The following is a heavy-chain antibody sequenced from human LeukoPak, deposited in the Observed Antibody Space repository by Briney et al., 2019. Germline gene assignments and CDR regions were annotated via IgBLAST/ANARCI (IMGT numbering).Heavy chain of an antibody. CDR3: ASGDGYLQPY. D-gene: IGHD2-21*01. V-gene: IGHV3-53*01. Sequence: GGSLRLCCAASGFSVSGKFMSWVRQAPGKGLEWVSIIHYDGKIRYAGSVGGRFTIYRDDSENTLFLQMNSLRVDDTAVYFCASGDGYLQPYWGQGTLVTVSS. CDR2: IHYDGKI. CDR1: GFSVSGKF. J-gene: IGHJ4*02.